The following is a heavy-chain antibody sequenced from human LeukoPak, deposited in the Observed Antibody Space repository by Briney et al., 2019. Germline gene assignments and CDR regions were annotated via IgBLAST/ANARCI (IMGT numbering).Heavy chain of an antibody. Sequence: SETLSLTCTVSGGSISSYYWSWIRQPAGKGLEWIGRIYASGSTNANPSLKSRVTMSVATSKNQFSLRLTSVTATDTAVYYCARGYGDIEYWGQGILVTVSS. J-gene: IGHJ4*02. CDR3: ARGYGDIEY. D-gene: IGHD4-17*01. V-gene: IGHV4-4*07. CDR2: IYASGST. CDR1: GGSISSYY.